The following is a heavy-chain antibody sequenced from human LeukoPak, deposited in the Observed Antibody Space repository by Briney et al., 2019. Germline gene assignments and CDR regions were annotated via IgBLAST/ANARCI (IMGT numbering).Heavy chain of an antibody. V-gene: IGHV3-23*01. D-gene: IGHD3-16*02. CDR2: ISGSGDYT. Sequence: PGGSLRLSCAASGFTVSSNYMSWVRQAPGKGLEWVSAISGSGDYTYYADSVKGRFTISRDNSKNTLCLQMNSLRAEDTAVYYCAKRSLGSYPNFDYWGQGTLVTVSS. CDR1: GFTVSSNY. CDR3: AKRSLGSYPNFDY. J-gene: IGHJ4*02.